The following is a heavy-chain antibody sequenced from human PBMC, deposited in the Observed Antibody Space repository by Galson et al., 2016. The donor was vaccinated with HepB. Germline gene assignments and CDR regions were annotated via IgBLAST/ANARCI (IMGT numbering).Heavy chain of an antibody. V-gene: IGHV3-74*01. CDR3: ARAGFWSGHYNY. D-gene: IGHD3-3*01. Sequence: SLRLSCAASGFTFSNNWMHWVRQAPGMGLEWVSRINSDGSSTNYADSVKGRFTISRDNAKNTLYLQMNSLRAEDTAVYYCARAGFWSGHYNYWGQGTLVTVSS. CDR2: INSDGSST. CDR1: GFTFSNNW. J-gene: IGHJ4*02.